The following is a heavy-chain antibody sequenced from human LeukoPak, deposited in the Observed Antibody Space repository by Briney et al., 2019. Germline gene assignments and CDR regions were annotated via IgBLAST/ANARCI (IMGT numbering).Heavy chain of an antibody. CDR2: IKEDGSIK. V-gene: IGHV3-7*01. CDR1: GFTFSWYW. J-gene: IGHJ4*02. D-gene: IGHD6-13*01. CDR3: ARIGYSSSSIDY. Sequence: GGSLRLSCAASGFTFSWYWMSWVRQAPGKGLEWVANIKEDGSIKYYVDSVKGRLTISRDNAKSSVYLQVNSLRAEDTALCYCARIGYSSSSIDYWGQGTLVTVSS.